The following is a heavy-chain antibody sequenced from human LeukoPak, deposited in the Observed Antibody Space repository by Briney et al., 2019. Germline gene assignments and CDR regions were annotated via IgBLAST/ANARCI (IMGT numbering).Heavy chain of an antibody. V-gene: IGHV4-39*01. Sequence: KTSETLSLTCTVSGGSISSSSYYWGWIRQPPGKGLEWIGSIYYSGSTYYNPSLKSRVTISVDTSKNQFSLKLSSVTAADTAVYYCARHNKQQLDSPYLDYWGQGTLVTVSS. CDR2: IYYSGST. D-gene: IGHD6-13*01. CDR1: GGSISSSSYY. CDR3: ARHNKQQLDSPYLDY. J-gene: IGHJ4*02.